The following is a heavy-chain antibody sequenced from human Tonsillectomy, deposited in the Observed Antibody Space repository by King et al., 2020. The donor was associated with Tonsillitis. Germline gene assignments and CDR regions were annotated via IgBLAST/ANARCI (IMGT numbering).Heavy chain of an antibody. CDR1: GFPFSSVA. CDR2: IKSNTAGGTT. D-gene: IGHD2-15*01. V-gene: IGHV3-15*01. Sequence: VQLVESGGGLVTPGGSLRLSCAASGFPFSSVAMSWVRQAPGKGLEWVGRIKSNTAGGTTDYTTPVKGRFSISRDASENELFLQMNSLKMEDTAVYYCTTDTAIVTVGPGDEDALDIWGQGTTVIVSS. J-gene: IGHJ3*02. CDR3: TTDTAIVTVGPGDEDALDI.